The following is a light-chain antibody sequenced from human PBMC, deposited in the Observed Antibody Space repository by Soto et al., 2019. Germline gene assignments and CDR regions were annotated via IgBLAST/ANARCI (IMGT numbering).Light chain of an antibody. CDR2: GAC. CDR1: QSVSCSY. CDR3: QQYGSQPS. Sequence: EIVLTQSPGTLSLSPGERATLSCRASQSVSCSYLAWYQQKPGQAPRLLVYGACSRATGIPDRFSGSGSGTAVTLTISRLEPEDFSVYYCQQYGSQPSFGPGPKGDIK. V-gene: IGKV3-20*01. J-gene: IGKJ3*01.